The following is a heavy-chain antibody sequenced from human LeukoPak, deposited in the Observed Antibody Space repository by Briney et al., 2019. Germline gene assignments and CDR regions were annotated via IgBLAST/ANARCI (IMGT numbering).Heavy chain of an antibody. Sequence: GGSLRLSCAASGFTFSSFSMNWVRQAPGKGLEWVSYISSSSSIIYYADSLKGRSTISRDNAENSLYLQMNSLRAEDTAVYYCARRGNYNYDSWGQGTLVTVSS. D-gene: IGHD5-24*01. CDR2: ISSSSSII. CDR1: GFTFSSFS. CDR3: ARRGNYNYDS. J-gene: IGHJ5*01. V-gene: IGHV3-48*01.